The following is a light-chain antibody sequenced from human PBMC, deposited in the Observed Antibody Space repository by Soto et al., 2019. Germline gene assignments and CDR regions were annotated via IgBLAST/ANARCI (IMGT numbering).Light chain of an antibody. CDR1: SSDVGGYNY. J-gene: IGLJ2*01. CDR2: EVS. V-gene: IGLV2-14*01. CDR3: SSYTSSSTLV. Sequence: QSVLTQPASVSGSPGQSITISCTGTSSDVGGYNYVSWYQQHPGKGPRLMIFEVSNRPSGVSNRFSGSKSGNTASLTTSGLQPEDEADYYCSSYTSSSTLVFGGGTKLTVL.